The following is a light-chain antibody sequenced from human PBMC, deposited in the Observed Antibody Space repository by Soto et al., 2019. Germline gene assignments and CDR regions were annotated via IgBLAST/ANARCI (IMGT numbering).Light chain of an antibody. Sequence: DIQMTQSPSTLSASVGDRVTIACRANQTITRWLAWYQQKPGKAPKLLIFDASTLESGVPSRFSGSGYGTEFTLTSSSLQPEDFATYYCQQYHTFWTVGQGTTVEVK. J-gene: IGKJ1*01. CDR1: QTITRW. CDR3: QQYHTFWT. CDR2: DAS. V-gene: IGKV1-5*01.